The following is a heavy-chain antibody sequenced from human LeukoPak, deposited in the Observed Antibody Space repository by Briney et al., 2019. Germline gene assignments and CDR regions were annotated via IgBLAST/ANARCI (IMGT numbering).Heavy chain of an antibody. D-gene: IGHD3-3*01. Sequence: GGSLRLSCAASGFTFSSYSMNWVRQAPGKGLEWVSSISSSSSYIYYADSVKGRFTISRDNAKNSLYLQMNSLRAEDTAVYHCARDGYDFWSGYYMGDDYWGQGTLVTVSS. CDR3: ARDGYDFWSGYYMGDDY. V-gene: IGHV3-21*01. CDR2: ISSSSSYI. CDR1: GFTFSSYS. J-gene: IGHJ4*02.